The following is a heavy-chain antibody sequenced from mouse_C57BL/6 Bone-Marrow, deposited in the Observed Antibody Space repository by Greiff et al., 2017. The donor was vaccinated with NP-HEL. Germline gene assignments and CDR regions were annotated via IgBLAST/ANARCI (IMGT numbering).Heavy chain of an antibody. Sequence: QVQLQQPGAELVKPGASVTLSCKASGYTFTSYWMHWVKQRPGQGLEWIGMIHPNSGSTNYNEKFKSKATLTVDKSASTAYMQLSSLTSEDSAVYYCARSYYSNSAWFAYWGQGTLVTVSA. D-gene: IGHD2-5*01. V-gene: IGHV1-64*01. CDR3: ARSYYSNSAWFAY. CDR1: GYTFTSYW. CDR2: IHPNSGST. J-gene: IGHJ3*01.